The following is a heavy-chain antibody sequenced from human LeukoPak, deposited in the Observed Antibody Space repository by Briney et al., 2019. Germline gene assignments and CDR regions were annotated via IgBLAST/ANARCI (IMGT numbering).Heavy chain of an antibody. V-gene: IGHV2-5*01. CDR2: ITWNDDK. Sequence: ESGPTLVNPTQTLTLTCTFSGFSLSTSGVGVGWIRQPPGKALEWLALITWNDDKRYSPTLKSRLTITKDTTKNQVVHTMTNMDPVDTATYYCAHCPGCSSTSCSRYLYYYYMDVWGKGTTVTVSS. CDR1: GFSLSTSGVG. CDR3: AHCPGCSSTSCSRYLYYYYMDV. J-gene: IGHJ6*03. D-gene: IGHD2-2*01.